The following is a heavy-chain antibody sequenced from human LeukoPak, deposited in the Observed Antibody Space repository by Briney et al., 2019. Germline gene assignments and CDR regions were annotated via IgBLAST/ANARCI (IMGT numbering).Heavy chain of an antibody. V-gene: IGHV4-59*01. Sequence: SETLSLTCTVSGGSISTFYWSWLRQPPGKGLEWIGYIYYSGSTNYNPSLKSRVTISVDTSKNQFSVRLSSVTAADTAVYYCAREDPQTTVPEGLDVWGQGTTVTVSS. CDR3: AREDPQTTVPEGLDV. J-gene: IGHJ6*02. CDR2: IYYSGST. CDR1: GGSISTFY. D-gene: IGHD4-17*01.